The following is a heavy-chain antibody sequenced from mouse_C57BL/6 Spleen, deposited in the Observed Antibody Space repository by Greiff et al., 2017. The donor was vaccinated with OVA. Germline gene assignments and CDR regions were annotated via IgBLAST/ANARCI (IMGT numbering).Heavy chain of an antibody. D-gene: IGHD1-1*01. CDR2: IDPETGGT. CDR3: TRKRDYGSSFYVDY. V-gene: IGHV1-15*01. Sequence: VQLQQSGAELVRPGASVTLSCKASGYTFTDYEMHWVKQTPVHGLEWIGAIDPETGGTAYNQKFKGKAILTADKSSSTAYMELRSLTSEDSAVYYCTRKRDYGSSFYVDYWGQGTTLTVSS. CDR1: GYTFTDYE. J-gene: IGHJ2*01.